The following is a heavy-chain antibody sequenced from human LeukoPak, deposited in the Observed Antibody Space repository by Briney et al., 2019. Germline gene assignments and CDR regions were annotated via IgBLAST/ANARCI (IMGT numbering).Heavy chain of an antibody. CDR3: ARDRAVRYFDY. CDR2: TWYDGTKK. Sequence: PGRSLRLSCAASGFTFSNYGMHWVRQAPGKGLEWVAVTWYDGTKKYYADSVKGRLTISRDNSKNPLYLEMNSLRAEDTAVYYCARDRAVRYFDYWGQGTLVTVSS. D-gene: IGHD3-16*02. CDR1: GFTFSNYG. J-gene: IGHJ4*02. V-gene: IGHV3-33*01.